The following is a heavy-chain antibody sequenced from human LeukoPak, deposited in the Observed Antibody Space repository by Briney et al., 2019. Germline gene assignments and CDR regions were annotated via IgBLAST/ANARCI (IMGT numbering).Heavy chain of an antibody. Sequence: GGSLRLSCAASGFTFSSYAMHWVRQAPGKGLEWVAVISYDGSNKYYADSVKGRFTISRDNSKNTLYLQMNSLRAEDTAVYYCVKGVVVIITAPFDYWGQGTLVTVSS. CDR1: GFTFSSYA. J-gene: IGHJ4*02. CDR3: VKGVVVIITAPFDY. CDR2: ISYDGSNK. D-gene: IGHD3-22*01. V-gene: IGHV3-30*04.